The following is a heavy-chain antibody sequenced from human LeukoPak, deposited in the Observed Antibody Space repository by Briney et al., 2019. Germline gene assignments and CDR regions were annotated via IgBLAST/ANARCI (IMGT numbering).Heavy chain of an antibody. D-gene: IGHD6-19*01. CDR1: GFTFNNFH. Sequence: GGSLRLSCAASGFTFNNFHMNWVRQAPGKGLEWVSLISGSGGQKDYADSVKGRFTTSRDNSGNTLNLQMDSLKAEDTAVYYCAKHVWTSVWFFDYWGQGTLVTVSS. CDR2: ISGSGGQK. CDR3: AKHVWTSVWFFDY. J-gene: IGHJ4*02. V-gene: IGHV3-23*01.